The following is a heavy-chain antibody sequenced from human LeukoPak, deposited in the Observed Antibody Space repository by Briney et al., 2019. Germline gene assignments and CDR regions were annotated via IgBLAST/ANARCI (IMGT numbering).Heavy chain of an antibody. CDR2: INSDGSST. Sequence: PGGSLRLSRAASGFTFSSYWMHWVRQAPGKGLVWVSRINSDGSSTNYADSVKGRFTISRDNAKNTLYVQMNSLRAEDTAVYYCAARGYCSGTSCLLEYWGQGTLVTVSS. J-gene: IGHJ4*02. CDR3: AARGYCSGTSCLLEY. CDR1: GFTFSSYW. D-gene: IGHD2-2*01. V-gene: IGHV3-74*01.